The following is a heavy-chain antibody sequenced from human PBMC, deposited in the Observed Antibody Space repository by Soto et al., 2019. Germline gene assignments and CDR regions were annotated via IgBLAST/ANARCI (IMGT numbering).Heavy chain of an antibody. CDR3: ATLAAARRGLDV. Sequence: VGSLRLSCAASGFTFSIYGIHWVRQAPGRGLEWVALISYDGMNEYYGDSVKGRFTISRDNSKNTLYLQMDSLRTEDTAVYYCATLAAARRGLDVWGQGTAVTVS. D-gene: IGHD6-13*01. CDR1: GFTFSIYG. V-gene: IGHV3-30*03. J-gene: IGHJ6*02. CDR2: ISYDGMNE.